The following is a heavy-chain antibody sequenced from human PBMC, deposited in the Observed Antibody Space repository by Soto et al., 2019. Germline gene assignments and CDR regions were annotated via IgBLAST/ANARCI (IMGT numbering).Heavy chain of an antibody. CDR1: GDPISSSKW. J-gene: IGHJ6*02. V-gene: IGHV4-4*02. CDR2: IDQNGIT. CDR3: ARLNRDYYYYGMDV. Sequence: SETLSLTCAVSGDPISSSKWWTWVRQTPGKGLEWIGKIDQNGITNYNPSLESRVTILKDNSKNQLSLKLTSVTAVDSAVYYCARLNRDYYYYGMDVWGQGATVTVSS.